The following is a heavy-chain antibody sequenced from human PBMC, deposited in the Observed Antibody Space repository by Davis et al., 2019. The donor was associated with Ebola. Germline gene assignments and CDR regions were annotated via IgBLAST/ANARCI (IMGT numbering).Heavy chain of an antibody. D-gene: IGHD6-13*01. CDR1: GYTFTGYY. V-gene: IGHV1-2*04. Sequence: ASVKVSCKASGYTFTGYYMHWVRQAPGQGLEWMGWINPNSGGTNYAQKFQGWVTMTRDTSISTAYMELSRLRSDDTAVYYCAREWGMMAAAGTLDNWSQRTLVTVSS. CDR2: INPNSGGT. CDR3: AREWGMMAAAGTLDN. J-gene: IGHJ4*02.